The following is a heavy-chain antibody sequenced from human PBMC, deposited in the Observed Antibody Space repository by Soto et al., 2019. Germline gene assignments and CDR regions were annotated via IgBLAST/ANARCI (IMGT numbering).Heavy chain of an antibody. CDR1: GASIDRSNYY. CDR3: ARHFVAVVIKGWGY. V-gene: IGHV4-39*01. Sequence: SETLSLTCTVSGASIDRSNYYWDWIRQPPGKGLEWIGTTYYNGNAYYNPSLKSRVTMSVDTSKNQFSLKLISVTAADTAVYYCARHFVAVVIKGWGYWGQGTRVTVSS. J-gene: IGHJ4*02. CDR2: TYYNGNA. D-gene: IGHD3-22*01.